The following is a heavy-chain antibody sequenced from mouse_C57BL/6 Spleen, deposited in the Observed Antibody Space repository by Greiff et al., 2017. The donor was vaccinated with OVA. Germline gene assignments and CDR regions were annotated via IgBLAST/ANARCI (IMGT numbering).Heavy chain of an antibody. CDR2: ISSGSSTI. J-gene: IGHJ1*03. CDR1: GFTFSDYG. CDR3: AREIITTVVATDWYFDV. Sequence: EVQLKESGGGLVKPGGSLKLSCAASGFTFSDYGMHWVRQAPEKGLEWVAYISSGSSTIYYADTVKGRFTISRDNAKNTLFLQMTSLRSEDTAMYYCAREIITTVVATDWYFDVWGTGTTVTVSS. D-gene: IGHD1-1*01. V-gene: IGHV5-17*01.